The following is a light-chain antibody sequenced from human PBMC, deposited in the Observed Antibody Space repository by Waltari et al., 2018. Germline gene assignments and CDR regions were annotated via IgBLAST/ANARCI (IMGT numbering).Light chain of an antibody. J-gene: IGLJ2*01. CDR1: MLAKTY. CDR3: FSAAQNNVF. Sequence: SYELTQPSSVSVSPGQTARITCSGDMLAKTYARGFQQKPGQAPILIIHKDNERPSGIPGRFPRPSSGTPVTFAISRAQPEDEAYLFLFSAAQNNVFLGRGTKPTVL. V-gene: IGLV3-27*01. CDR2: KDN.